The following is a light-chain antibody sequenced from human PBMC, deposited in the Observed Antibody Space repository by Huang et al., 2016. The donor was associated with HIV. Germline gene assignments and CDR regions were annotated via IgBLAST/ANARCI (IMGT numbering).Light chain of an antibody. V-gene: IGKV3-11*01. CDR1: HSCGTY. CDR3: QQRSNWPLT. CDR2: DAS. Sequence: EIVLTQSPVTLSLSPGQRATLSCRASHSCGTYLAWYQQKPGQPPKLLIYDASNRATGIPARFSGSGSGTDFTLTITNLAPEDFAVYYCQQRSNWPLTFGGGTKVDIK. J-gene: IGKJ4*01.